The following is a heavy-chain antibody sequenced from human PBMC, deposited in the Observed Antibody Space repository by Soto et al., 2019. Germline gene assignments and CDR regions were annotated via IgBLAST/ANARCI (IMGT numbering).Heavy chain of an antibody. Sequence: GGSLRLSFAASGFTFGSYAMHWVRQAPGKGLEYVSAISSNGGSTYYANSVKGRFTISRDNSKNTLYLQMGSLRAEDTAVYYCARDFRPPYGVRYFDYWGQGTLVTVSS. CDR1: GFTFGSYA. CDR3: ARDFRPPYGVRYFDY. D-gene: IGHD4-17*01. V-gene: IGHV3-64*01. CDR2: ISSNGGST. J-gene: IGHJ4*02.